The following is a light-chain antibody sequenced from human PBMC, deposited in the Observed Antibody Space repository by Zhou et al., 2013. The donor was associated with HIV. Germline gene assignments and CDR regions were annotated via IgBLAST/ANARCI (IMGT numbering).Light chain of an antibody. V-gene: IGKV3-11*01. J-gene: IGKJ4*01. CDR3: HQRADWLT. Sequence: EIVLTQSPATLSLSPGERATLSCRASQSVSTHLTWYQQKPGQAPRLLISDASNRATGIPARFTGSGSGTDFTLTISSLEPEDFAVYYCHQRADWLTFGGGTKVEIK. CDR1: QSVSTH. CDR2: DAS.